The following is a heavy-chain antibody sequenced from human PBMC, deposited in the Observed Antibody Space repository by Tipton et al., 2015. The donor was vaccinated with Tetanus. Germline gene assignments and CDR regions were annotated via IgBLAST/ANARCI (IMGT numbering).Heavy chain of an antibody. D-gene: IGHD5-18*01. CDR1: GDSINSDKYY. CDR3: ARHLYGYWFDP. CDR2: IYFEGST. Sequence: TLSLTCSISGDSINSDKYYWGWIRQPPGKGLEWIASIYFEGSTYYSPSLKSRVTIAVDTSQNVFSLRLTSVTAADTAVYYCARHLYGYWFDPWGQGALVTVSS. J-gene: IGHJ5*02. V-gene: IGHV4-39*02.